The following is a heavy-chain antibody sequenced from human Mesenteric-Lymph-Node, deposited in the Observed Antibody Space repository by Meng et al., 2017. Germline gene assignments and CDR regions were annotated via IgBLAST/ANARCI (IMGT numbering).Heavy chain of an antibody. V-gene: IGHV3-13*01. CDR1: GFTFSSSD. CDR3: ARDLHGIVPFDY. D-gene: IGHD3-16*02. CDR2: IGTAGDT. Sequence: GGSLRLSCAASGFTFSSSDMHWVRQGIGQGLEWVSAIGTAGDTYYPGSVKGRFTISRDSAKNSLYLQMNNLRAGDTAVYYCARDLHGIVPFDYWGQGTLVTVSS. J-gene: IGHJ4*02.